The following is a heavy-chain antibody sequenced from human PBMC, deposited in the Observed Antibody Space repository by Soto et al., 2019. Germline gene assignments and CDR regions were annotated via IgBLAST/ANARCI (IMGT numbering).Heavy chain of an antibody. D-gene: IGHD3-10*01. CDR2: ISYDGSNK. CDR3: AKGIGLLWFGEQLDPDYFDY. J-gene: IGHJ4*02. CDR1: GFTFSSYG. V-gene: IGHV3-30*18. Sequence: GGSLRLSCAASGFTFSSYGMHWVRQAPGKGLEWVAVISYDGSNKYYADSVKGRFTISRDNSKNTLYLQMNSLRAEDTAVYYCAKGIGLLWFGEQLDPDYFDYWGQGT.